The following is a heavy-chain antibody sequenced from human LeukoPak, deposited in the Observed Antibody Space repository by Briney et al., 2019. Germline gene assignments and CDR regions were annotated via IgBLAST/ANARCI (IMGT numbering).Heavy chain of an antibody. CDR1: GGSISSYY. CDR3: ARAVAVRWFDP. Sequence: PSETLSLTCTVSGGSISSYYWSWIRQPPGKGLEWIGYIYYSGSTNYNPSLKSRVTISVDTSKNQFSPKLSSVTAADTAVYYCARAVAVRWFDPWGQGTLVTVSS. V-gene: IGHV4-59*01. J-gene: IGHJ5*02. D-gene: IGHD3-10*01. CDR2: IYYSGST.